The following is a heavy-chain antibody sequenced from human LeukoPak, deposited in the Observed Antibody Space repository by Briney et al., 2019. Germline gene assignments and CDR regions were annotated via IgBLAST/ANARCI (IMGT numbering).Heavy chain of an antibody. CDR1: GGSISSGSYY. CDR2: IYTSGST. CDR3: ARASCTNGVCLFDY. J-gene: IGHJ4*02. Sequence: SETLSLTCTVSGGSISSGSYYWSWIRQPAGKGLEWIGRIYTSGSTNYNPSLKSRVTMSVDTSKNQFSLKLSSVTAADTAVYYCARASCTNGVCLFDYWGQGTLVTVSS. D-gene: IGHD2-8*01. V-gene: IGHV4-61*02.